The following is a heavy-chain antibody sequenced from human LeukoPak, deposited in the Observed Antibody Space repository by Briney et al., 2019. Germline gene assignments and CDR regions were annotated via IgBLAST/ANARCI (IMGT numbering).Heavy chain of an antibody. Sequence: SETLSLTCAVSGGSISSGGYSWSWIRQPPGKGLEWIGYIYHSGSTYYNPSLKSRVTISVDTSKNQFSLKLSSVTAADTAVYYCARLIIVPAAARSEFDYWGQGTLVTVSS. CDR2: IYHSGST. J-gene: IGHJ4*02. CDR1: GGSISSGGYS. CDR3: ARLIIVPAAARSEFDY. V-gene: IGHV4-30-2*03. D-gene: IGHD2-2*01.